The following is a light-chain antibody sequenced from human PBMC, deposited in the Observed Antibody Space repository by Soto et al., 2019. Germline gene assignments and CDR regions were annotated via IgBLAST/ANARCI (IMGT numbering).Light chain of an antibody. Sequence: QSVLTQPPSASGSPGQSVTISCTGTSGDVGGYKYVSWYQQYPGKAPKLMIYEVSKRPSGVPDRFSGSKSGNTASLTVSGLQAEDDADYYCTSYAGSNNWVFGGGTKLTVL. CDR3: TSYAGSNNWV. J-gene: IGLJ3*02. CDR1: SGDVGGYKY. V-gene: IGLV2-8*01. CDR2: EVS.